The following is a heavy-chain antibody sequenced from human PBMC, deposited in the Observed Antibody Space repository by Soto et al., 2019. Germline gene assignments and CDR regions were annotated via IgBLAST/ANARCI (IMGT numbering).Heavy chain of an antibody. J-gene: IGHJ4*02. V-gene: IGHV3-11*03. CDR1: GFTFSDYY. Sequence: GGSLILSCAASGFTFSDYYMSWILQAPGKGLEWVSYISSSSSYTNYADSVKGRFTISRDNAKNSLYLQMNSLRAEDTAVYYCARSITAYYDSSGYYDDYWGQGTLVTVSS. CDR2: ISSSSSYT. CDR3: ARSITAYYDSSGYYDDY. D-gene: IGHD3-22*01.